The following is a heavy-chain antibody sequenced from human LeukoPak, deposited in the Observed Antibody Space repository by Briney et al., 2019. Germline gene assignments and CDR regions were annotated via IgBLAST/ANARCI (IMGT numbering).Heavy chain of an antibody. CDR1: GGSISSGGYY. D-gene: IGHD3-16*01. V-gene: IGHV4-31*03. CDR2: IYYSGST. J-gene: IGHJ5*02. CDR3: ARSNDYVWGNNWFDP. Sequence: SETLSLTCTVSGGSISSGGYYWSWIRQHPGKGLEWIGYIYYSGSTYYNLSLKSRVTMSVDTSKNQFSLKLSSVTAADTAVYYCARSNDYVWGNNWFDPWGQGTLVTVSS.